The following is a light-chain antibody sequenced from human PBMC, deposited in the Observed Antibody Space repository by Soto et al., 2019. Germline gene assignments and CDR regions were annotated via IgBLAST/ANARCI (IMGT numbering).Light chain of an antibody. V-gene: IGKV3-15*01. Sequence: EIVMTQSPVTLSVSPGERATLSCRASQSVSSNLAWYQQKSGQAPRLLISDASTRATGIPARFSGSGSGTEFTLTISSLQSEDFAVYFCQQYDNWPRTFGHGTKVEIK. CDR3: QQYDNWPRT. CDR2: DAS. J-gene: IGKJ1*01. CDR1: QSVSSN.